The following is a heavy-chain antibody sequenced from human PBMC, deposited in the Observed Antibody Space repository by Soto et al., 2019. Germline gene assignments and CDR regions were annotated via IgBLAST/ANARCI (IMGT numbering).Heavy chain of an antibody. CDR3: ARAIRRGGGFDY. Sequence: QVQLQESGPGLVKPSETLSLTCTVSGGSISSYYWSWIRQPPGKGLEWIGYIYHRGTTNYSPSLKSRVTISADMSKNQFSLKLSSVAAADSAVYYCARAIRRGGGFDYCCQGTLVTVSS. CDR2: IYHRGTT. V-gene: IGHV4-59*01. D-gene: IGHD3-10*01. J-gene: IGHJ4*02. CDR1: GGSISSYY.